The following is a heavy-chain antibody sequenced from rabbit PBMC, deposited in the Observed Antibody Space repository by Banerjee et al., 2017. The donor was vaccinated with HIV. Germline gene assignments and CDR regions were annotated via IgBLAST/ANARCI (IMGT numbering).Heavy chain of an antibody. J-gene: IGHJ4*01. D-gene: IGHD8-1*01. V-gene: IGHV1S45*01. CDR2: IGTGSGST. Sequence: QEQLEESGGGLVKPEGSLTLTCKASGFSFSSGYYMSWVRQAPGKGLEWIGCIGTGSGSTYYASWAKGRFTISKTSSTTVTLQMTSLTAADTATYFCARSYGGSNYFAYFNLWGQGTLVTVS. CDR3: ARSYGGSNYFAYFNL. CDR1: GFSFSSGYY.